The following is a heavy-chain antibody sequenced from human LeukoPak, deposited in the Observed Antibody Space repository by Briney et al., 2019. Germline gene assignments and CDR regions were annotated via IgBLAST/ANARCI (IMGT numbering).Heavy chain of an antibody. D-gene: IGHD5-18*01. CDR3: XXSYSYGHFDY. J-gene: IGHJ4*02. V-gene: IGHV4-59*01. CDR1: GGSISSFY. CDR2: IYYSGST. Sequence: SETLSLTCTVSGGSISSFYWSWIRQPPGKGLEWIGYIYYSGSTNYNPSLKSRVTISVDTSKNQFSLKLSSVTAADTAVYYCXXSYSYGHFDYWGQGTLVTVSS.